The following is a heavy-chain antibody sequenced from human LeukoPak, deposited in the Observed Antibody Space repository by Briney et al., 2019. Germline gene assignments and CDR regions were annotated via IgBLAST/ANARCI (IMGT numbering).Heavy chain of an antibody. D-gene: IGHD5-12*01. CDR3: AREYSGSDSGGYFDY. J-gene: IGHJ4*02. V-gene: IGHV1-2*02. Sequence: ASVKVSCKASAYTFTGYYMHWVRQAPGQGLEWMGWINPNSGRTNYAQKFQGRVTMTRDTSISTAYMELSRLRSDDTAVYYCAREYSGSDSGGYFDYWGQGTLVTVSS. CDR2: INPNSGRT. CDR1: AYTFTGYY.